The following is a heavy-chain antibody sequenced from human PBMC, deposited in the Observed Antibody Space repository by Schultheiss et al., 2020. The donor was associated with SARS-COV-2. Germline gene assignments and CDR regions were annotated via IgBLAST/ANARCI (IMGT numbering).Heavy chain of an antibody. Sequence: GESLKISCAASGFTFSSYAMHWVRQAPGKGLEWVAVISYDGSNKYYADSVKGRFTISRDNSKNTLYLQMNSLRAEDTAVYYCARGGGYHYYYYGMDVWGQGTTVTVSS. J-gene: IGHJ6*02. CDR2: ISYDGSNK. CDR1: GFTFSSYA. D-gene: IGHD6-19*01. V-gene: IGHV3-30*01. CDR3: ARGGGYHYYYYGMDV.